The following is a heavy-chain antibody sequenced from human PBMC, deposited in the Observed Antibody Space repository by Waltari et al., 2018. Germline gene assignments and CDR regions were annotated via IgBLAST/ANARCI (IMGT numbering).Heavy chain of an antibody. D-gene: IGHD1-7*01. Sequence: QLQLQESGPGLVKPSETLSLTCTVSGGSISSSSYYWGWIRQPPGKGLEWIGSIYYSGSTYYNPSLKSRVTISVDTSKNQFSLKLSSVTAADTAVYYCARDLAHELRGFDYWGQGTLVTVSS. V-gene: IGHV4-39*07. J-gene: IGHJ4*02. CDR1: GGSISSSSYY. CDR2: IYYSGST. CDR3: ARDLAHELRGFDY.